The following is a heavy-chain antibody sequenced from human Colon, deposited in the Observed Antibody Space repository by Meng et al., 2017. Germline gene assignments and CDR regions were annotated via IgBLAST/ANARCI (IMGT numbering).Heavy chain of an antibody. V-gene: IGHV3-21*01. D-gene: IGHD1-1*01. Sequence: EVQLVESGGGLVKPGESRRVACEASGFTFSLYAINWVRQAPGGGLEWVASITSSSNYIHYSDSVKGRFTVSRDNARNSSYLQMDSLRAEDTAVYYCARVGTARPFDYWGQGTLVTVSS. CDR3: ARVGTARPFDY. CDR1: GFTFSLYA. CDR2: ITSSSNYI. J-gene: IGHJ4*02.